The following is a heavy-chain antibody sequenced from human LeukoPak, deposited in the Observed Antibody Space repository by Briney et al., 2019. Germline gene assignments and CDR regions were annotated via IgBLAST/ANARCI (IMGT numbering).Heavy chain of an antibody. CDR1: GFTFSSYS. V-gene: IGHV3-21*01. J-gene: IGHJ4*02. Sequence: PGGSLRLSCAASGFTFSSYSMNWVRQAPGKGLEWVSSISSISSFINYADSVKGRFTISRGNAKNSLYLEMNSLRAEDTAVYYCARDMRAAYGSGTYSYYFDYWGQGTLVTVSS. CDR2: ISSISSFI. D-gene: IGHD3-10*01. CDR3: ARDMRAAYGSGTYSYYFDY.